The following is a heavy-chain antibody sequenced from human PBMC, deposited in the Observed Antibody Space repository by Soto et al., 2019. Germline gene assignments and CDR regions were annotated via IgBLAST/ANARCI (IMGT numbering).Heavy chain of an antibody. J-gene: IGHJ4*02. D-gene: IGHD3-3*01. CDR3: ARVIPGDFWSGYPSFDY. V-gene: IGHV1-2*02. CDR2: INPNSGGT. CDR1: GYTFTGYY. Sequence: QVQLVQSGAEVKKPGASVKVSCKASGYTFTGYYMHWVRQAPGQGLEWMGWINPNSGGTNYAQKFQGRVTMTRDTSISTAYMELSRLRSDDTAVYYCARVIPGDFWSGYPSFDYWGQGPLVTVSS.